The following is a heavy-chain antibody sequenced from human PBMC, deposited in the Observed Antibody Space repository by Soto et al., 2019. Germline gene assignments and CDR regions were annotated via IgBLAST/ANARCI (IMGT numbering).Heavy chain of an antibody. J-gene: IGHJ4*02. CDR2: IYDSGST. CDR3: ARHSAWGYTTNWYIRHFDH. V-gene: IGHV4-59*08. D-gene: IGHD6-13*01. CDR1: GGLIRSSE. Sequence: SETLFLICTVSGGLIRSSERSCIRQLPWKGQEWIGYIYDSGSTNYNPALESRVTISVHTSKNEFSLKLSSVTAADTAVYYCARHSAWGYTTNWYIRHFDHWGQGTLVTIS.